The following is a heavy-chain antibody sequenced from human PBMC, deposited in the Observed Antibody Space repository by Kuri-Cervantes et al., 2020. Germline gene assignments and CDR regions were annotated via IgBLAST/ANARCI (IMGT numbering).Heavy chain of an antibody. Sequence: GGSLRLSCAASGFTFDDYAMHWVRQAPGKGLEWVSLISWDGGSTYYADSVKGRFTISRDNSKNTLYLQMNSLRAEDTAVYYCAKDRSGAQDVFDYWGQGTLVTVSS. CDR2: ISWDGGST. CDR1: GFTFDDYA. CDR3: AKDRSGAQDVFDY. J-gene: IGHJ4*02. D-gene: IGHD1-26*01. V-gene: IGHV3-43D*04.